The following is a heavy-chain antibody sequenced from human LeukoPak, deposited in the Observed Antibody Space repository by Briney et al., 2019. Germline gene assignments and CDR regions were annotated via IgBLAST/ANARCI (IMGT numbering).Heavy chain of an antibody. CDR1: GFTFRDYY. D-gene: IGHD3-10*01. J-gene: IGHJ6*02. CDR3: ARDLDSGRKYYYYYGMDV. Sequence: GSLRLSCAASGFTFRDYYKSWIRQAPGKGLEGVSYISSSCSTIYYPDSVKGRFPISKDNAKNSRYLHMNSLRAEDTGVYYCARDLDSGRKYYYYYGMDVWGQGTTVTVSS. V-gene: IGHV3-11*01. CDR2: ISSSCSTI.